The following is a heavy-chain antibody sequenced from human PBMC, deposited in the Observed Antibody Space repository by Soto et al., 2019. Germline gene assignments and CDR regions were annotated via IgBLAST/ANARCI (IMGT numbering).Heavy chain of an antibody. CDR2: ISASGDNA. J-gene: IGHJ4*02. V-gene: IGHV3-23*01. Sequence: GGSLRLSCSASGFIFSSYAMSWVRQAPGKGLEWVSAISASGDNAYYADSVKGRFTISRDRSKSLYLQMKSLRAEDTAIYYCAKFFVAGTRGYFDSWGRGTLVTVSS. D-gene: IGHD6-19*01. CDR3: AKFFVAGTRGYFDS. CDR1: GFIFSSYA.